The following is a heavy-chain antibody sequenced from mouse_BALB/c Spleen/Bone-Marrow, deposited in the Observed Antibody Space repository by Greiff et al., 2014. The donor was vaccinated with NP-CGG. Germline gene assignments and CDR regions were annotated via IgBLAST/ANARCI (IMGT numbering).Heavy chain of an antibody. V-gene: IGHV14-3*02. D-gene: IGHD1-1*01. CDR3: ARYYYGSSYFDY. J-gene: IGHJ2*01. CDR1: GFNIKDTY. Sequence: EVMLVESGAELVKPGASVKLSCTASGFNIKDTYMHWVKQRPEQGLERIGGIDPANGNTKYDPKFQGKATITADTSSNTAYLQLSSLTSEDTAVYYCARYYYGSSYFDYWGQGTTLTVSS. CDR2: IDPANGNT.